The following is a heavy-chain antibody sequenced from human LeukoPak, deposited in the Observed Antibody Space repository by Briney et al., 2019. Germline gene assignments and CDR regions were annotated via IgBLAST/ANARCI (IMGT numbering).Heavy chain of an antibody. V-gene: IGHV1-69*05. J-gene: IGHJ3*02. D-gene: IGHD3-10*01. CDR1: GGTFSSYA. Sequence: ASVKVSCKASGGTFSSYAISWVRQAPGQGLEWMGGIIPIFGTANYAQKFQGRVTITTDESTSTAYMELSSLRSEDTAVYYCARDHKTYYYGSGSYDAFDIWGQGTMVTVSS. CDR3: ARDHKTYYYGSGSYDAFDI. CDR2: IIPIFGTA.